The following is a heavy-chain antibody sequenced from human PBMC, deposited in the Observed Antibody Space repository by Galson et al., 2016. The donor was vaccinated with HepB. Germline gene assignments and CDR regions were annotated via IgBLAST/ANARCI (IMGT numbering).Heavy chain of an antibody. D-gene: IGHD1-26*01. V-gene: IGHV3-33*01. J-gene: IGHJ5*02. CDR1: GLHFSSYG. CDR2: IWYDGTNK. CDR3: ARDMEPHRYWFHP. Sequence: SLRLSCAASGLHFSSYGMHWVRQAPGRGLEWVAVIWYDGTNKYYADAVKGRFTISRDSSTDTLYLEMNNVRAEDTAVYYCARDMEPHRYWFHPWGRGTLVTVSS.